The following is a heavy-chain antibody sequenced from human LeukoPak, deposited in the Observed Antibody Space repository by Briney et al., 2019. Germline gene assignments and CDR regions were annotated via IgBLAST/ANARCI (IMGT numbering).Heavy chain of an antibody. D-gene: IGHD6-13*01. Sequence: SGTLSLTCAVSGGSISSSNWWRWVRQPPGKGREWIGEIYHSGSTSYNPSLKSRVTISVDKSKNQFSLKLSSVTAADTAVYYCASIAAGFGLDYWGQGTLVTVSS. J-gene: IGHJ4*02. CDR1: GGSISSSNW. CDR2: IYHSGST. V-gene: IGHV4-4*02. CDR3: ASIAAGFGLDY.